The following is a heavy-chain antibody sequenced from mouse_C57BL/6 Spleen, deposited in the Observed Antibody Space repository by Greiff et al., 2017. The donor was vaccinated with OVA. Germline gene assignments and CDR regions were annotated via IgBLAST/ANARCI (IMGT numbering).Heavy chain of an antibody. D-gene: IGHD2-3*01. V-gene: IGHV1-82*01. J-gene: IGHJ4*01. Sequence: VQLQQSGPELVKPGASVKISCKASGYAFSSSWMNWVKQRPGKGLEWIGRIYPGDGDTNYNGKFKGKATLTADKSSSTAYMQLSSLTSEDSAVYFCARRGWLPDYYAMDYWGQGTSVTVSS. CDR1: GYAFSSSW. CDR2: IYPGDGDT. CDR3: ARRGWLPDYYAMDY.